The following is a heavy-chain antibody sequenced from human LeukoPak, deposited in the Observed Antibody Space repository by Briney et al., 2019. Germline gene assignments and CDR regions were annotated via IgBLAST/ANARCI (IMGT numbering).Heavy chain of an antibody. J-gene: IGHJ4*02. CDR1: GFTFSTYG. V-gene: IGHV3-30*02. Sequence: QSGGSLRLSCAVSGFTFSTYGLHWVRQAPGKGLEWVAFIRYDGSNKYYADSVKGRFTISRDNAKNSLYLQMNSLRAEDTAVYYCAGGDNSDYWGQGSLVTVSS. CDR2: IRYDGSNK. D-gene: IGHD4-23*01. CDR3: AGGDNSDY.